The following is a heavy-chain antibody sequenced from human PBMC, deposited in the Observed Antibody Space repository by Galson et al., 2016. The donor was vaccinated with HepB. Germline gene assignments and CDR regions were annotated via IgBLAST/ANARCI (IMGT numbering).Heavy chain of an antibody. Sequence: QSGAEVKEPGESLKISCKGSGYRFSNFWIGWLRQMPGKGLEWIGIIYPGDSDTRYSPSFQGQVTMSADKSISTAYLQWSSLKASDTAMYYCARLGCSHGSCFGWFDPWGQGTLVTVSS. J-gene: IGHJ5*02. CDR1: GYRFSNFW. D-gene: IGHD2-15*01. CDR3: ARLGCSHGSCFGWFDP. CDR2: IYPGDSDT. V-gene: IGHV5-51*01.